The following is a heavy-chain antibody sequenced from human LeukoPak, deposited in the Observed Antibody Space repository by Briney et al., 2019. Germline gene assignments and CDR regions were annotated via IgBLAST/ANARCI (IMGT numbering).Heavy chain of an antibody. V-gene: IGHV3-30*18. D-gene: IGHD2-2*01. CDR2: ISYDGSNK. CDR3: AKDLLCSSTSCYGSGYFDS. J-gene: IGHJ4*02. Sequence: GGSLRLSCAASGFTLSSYGMHWVRQAPGKGLEWVAIISYDGSNKYYADSVKGRFTISRDNSKNTLYLQMNSLRPEDTAVYYCAKDLLCSSTSCYGSGYFDSWGQGTLVTVSS. CDR1: GFTLSSYG.